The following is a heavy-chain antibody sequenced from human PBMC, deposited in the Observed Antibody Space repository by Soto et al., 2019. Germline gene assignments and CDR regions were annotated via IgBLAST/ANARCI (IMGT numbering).Heavy chain of an antibody. CDR2: ISYDGNTQ. Sequence: GGSLRLSCAAAGFTFRNHAFHWVRQAPGKGLEWVAAISYDGNTQYYADSVKGRLTISRDDSKNMLYLQMNSLTAEDTAVYYCARIVVEVSVNDGMDVRGQGTTVPVSS. V-gene: IGHV3-30-3*01. J-gene: IGHJ6*02. CDR1: GFTFRNHA. CDR3: ARIVVEVSVNDGMDV. D-gene: IGHD2-15*01.